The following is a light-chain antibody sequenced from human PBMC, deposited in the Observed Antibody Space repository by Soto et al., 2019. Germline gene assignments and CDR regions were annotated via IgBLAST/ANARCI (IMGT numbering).Light chain of an antibody. CDR2: WAS. V-gene: IGKV4-1*01. CDR3: QQYYSTPLT. J-gene: IGKJ4*01. Sequence: DSVMTXSPDXLAVSLGERATINCKSSQSVLYSSNNKNYLAWYQQKPGQPPKLXIYWASTRESGVPDRFSGSGSGTDFTLTISSRQAEDVAVYYCQQYYSTPLTFGGGTKVDI. CDR1: QSVLYSSNNKNY.